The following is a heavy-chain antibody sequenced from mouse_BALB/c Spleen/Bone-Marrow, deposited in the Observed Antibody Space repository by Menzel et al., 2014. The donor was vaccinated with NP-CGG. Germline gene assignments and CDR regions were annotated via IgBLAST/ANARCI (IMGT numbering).Heavy chain of an antibody. J-gene: IGHJ3*01. V-gene: IGHV1-69*02. CDR1: GYTFTSYW. CDR2: IDPSDSEA. D-gene: IGHD2-1*01. Sequence: QVQLQQPGAELVEPGAPVKLSCKASGYTFTSYWMNWVKQRPGRGLEWIGRIDPSDSEAHYNQKFKDKATLTVDKSSSTAYIQLSSLTSEDSAVYYCARTYYGNYAWFAYWGQGTLVTVSA. CDR3: ARTYYGNYAWFAY.